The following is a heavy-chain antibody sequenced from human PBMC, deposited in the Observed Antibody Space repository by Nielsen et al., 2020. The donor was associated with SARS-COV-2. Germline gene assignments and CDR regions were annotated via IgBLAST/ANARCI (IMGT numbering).Heavy chain of an antibody. J-gene: IGHJ6*02. D-gene: IGHD3-10*01. CDR3: ARVRGVMGGYGMDV. V-gene: IGHV3-21*01. Sequence: GALKISCEGSGFIFRDYEMNWVRQAPGKGLEWVSSISSSSTYIYYADSVKGRFTTSRDNAKNSLYLQMNSLRAEDTAVYYCARVRGVMGGYGMDVWGQGTTVTVSS. CDR1: GFIFRDYE. CDR2: ISSSSTYI.